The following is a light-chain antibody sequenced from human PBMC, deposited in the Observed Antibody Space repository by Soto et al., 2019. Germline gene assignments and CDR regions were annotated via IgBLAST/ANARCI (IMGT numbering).Light chain of an antibody. J-gene: IGLJ2*01. V-gene: IGLV2-14*01. Sequence: QSALTQPASVSGSPGQSITISCTGTSSDVGGYNYVSWYQQHPGKAPKLMIYDVSNRPSGVSNLFSGSKSGNTASLTISGLQAEDEADYDCSSYTSSSTLGVFGGGTNLTVL. CDR3: SSYTSSSTLGV. CDR2: DVS. CDR1: SSDVGGYNY.